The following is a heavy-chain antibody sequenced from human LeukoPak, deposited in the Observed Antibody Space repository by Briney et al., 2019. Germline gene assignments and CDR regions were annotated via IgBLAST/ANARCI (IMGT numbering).Heavy chain of an antibody. CDR1: GFTFSSYS. D-gene: IGHD3-3*01. V-gene: IGHV3-48*01. CDR2: ISSSSSTK. CDR3: ARGVVIFDY. Sequence: GGSLRLSCAASGFTFSSYSMNWVRQAPGKGLEWVSYISSSSSTKYYADSVKGRFTISRDNAENSLYLQMNSLRAEDTAVYYCARGVVIFDYWGQGTLVTVSS. J-gene: IGHJ4*02.